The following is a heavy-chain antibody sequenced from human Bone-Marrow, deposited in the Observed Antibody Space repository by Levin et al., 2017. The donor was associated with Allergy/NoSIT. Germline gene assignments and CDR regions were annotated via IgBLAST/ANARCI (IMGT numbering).Heavy chain of an antibody. J-gene: IGHJ4*02. CDR3: AKGAGWVAGAVALI. CDR2: ISGSGSST. V-gene: IGHV3-23*01. CDR1: GFTFNSYA. Sequence: GGSLRLSCAASGFTFNSYALSWVRQAPGKGLEWVSAISGSGSSTYYADSVKGRFTISRDNSKTTLYLQMNSRRAEDTAVYYCAKGAGWVAGAVALIWGQGTLVTVSS. D-gene: IGHD6-19*01.